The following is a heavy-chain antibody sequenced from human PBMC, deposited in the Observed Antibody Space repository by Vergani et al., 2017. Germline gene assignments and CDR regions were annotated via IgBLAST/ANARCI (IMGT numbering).Heavy chain of an antibody. CDR3: ARENGDYVGAFDI. Sequence: QVHLQQWGTGLLKPSETLSLTCEVQGESFSGHYWSWIRQPPGKGLEWIGEINDNGYTNYNPLFESRVIVSADTSKNQFSLKLMSVTAADTAMYFCARENGDYVGAFDIWGQGTMVTVSS. J-gene: IGHJ3*02. D-gene: IGHD4-17*01. CDR1: GESFSGHY. CDR2: INDNGYT. V-gene: IGHV4-34*01.